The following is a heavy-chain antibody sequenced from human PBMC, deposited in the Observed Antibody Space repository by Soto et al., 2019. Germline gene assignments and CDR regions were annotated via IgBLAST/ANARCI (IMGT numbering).Heavy chain of an antibody. D-gene: IGHD3-16*01. Sequence: EVQLVESGGGLVKPGGSLRLSCAASGFTFSNAWMSWVRQAPGKGLEWVGRIKSKTDGGTTDYAAPVKGRFTISRDDSKNTLYLHMNSLKTEDTAVYYCTTDGVWGDAFDIWGQGTMVTVSS. CDR1: GFTFSNAW. J-gene: IGHJ3*02. V-gene: IGHV3-15*07. CDR2: IKSKTDGGTT. CDR3: TTDGVWGDAFDI.